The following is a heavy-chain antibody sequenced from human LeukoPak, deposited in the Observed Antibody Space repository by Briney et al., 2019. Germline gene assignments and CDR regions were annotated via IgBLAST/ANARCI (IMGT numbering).Heavy chain of an antibody. Sequence: GGSLRLSCAASGFTFSSYSMNWVRQAPGKGLEWVSSISSSSSYIYYADSVKGRFTISRDNAKNSMYMQMNSLRAEDTAVYYCASGYDWLESYDAFDIWGQGTMVTVSS. CDR1: GFTFSSYS. V-gene: IGHV3-21*04. CDR3: ASGYDWLESYDAFDI. J-gene: IGHJ3*02. D-gene: IGHD3-9*01. CDR2: ISSSSSYI.